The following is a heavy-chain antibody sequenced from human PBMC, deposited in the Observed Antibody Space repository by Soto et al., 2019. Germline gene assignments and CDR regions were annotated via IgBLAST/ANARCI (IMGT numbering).Heavy chain of an antibody. D-gene: IGHD1-1*01. V-gene: IGHV4-4*07. CDR3: VRDGTKTLRDWFDP. CDR2: IYATGTT. J-gene: IGHJ5*02. Sequence: SETLSLTCTVSGASISGFYWSWIRKSAGNGLEWIGRIYATGTTDYNPSLKSRVMMSVDTSKKQFSLKLRSVTAADTAVYYCVRDGTKTLRDWFDPWGQGISVTVSS. CDR1: GASISGFY.